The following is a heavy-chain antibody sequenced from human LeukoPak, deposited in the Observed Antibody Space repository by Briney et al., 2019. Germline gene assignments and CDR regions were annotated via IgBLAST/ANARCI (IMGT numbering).Heavy chain of an antibody. CDR2: VHSNVKT. CDR1: GGSIASGSYY. V-gene: IGHV4-39*02. D-gene: IGHD1-7*01. J-gene: IGHJ4*02. CDR3: VRDIGNFEIDY. Sequence: SETLSLICSVSGGSIASGSYYWGWVRQSPGKGLDWIGSVHSNVKTYYNPSLNNRLIISADTSTDQFSLRLSPVTAADTAVYFCVRDIGNFEIDYWGQGTLVTVSS.